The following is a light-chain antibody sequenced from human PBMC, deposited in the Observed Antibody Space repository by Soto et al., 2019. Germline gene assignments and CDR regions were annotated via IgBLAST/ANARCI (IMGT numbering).Light chain of an antibody. CDR2: DAS. CDR1: QSISSY. J-gene: IGKJ1*01. Sequence: DIPMPQLPPSLSGSVGDRVTITWRASQSISSYLNWYQQKPGKAPKLLVYDASTLQSGVASRFSGSGSGTEFTLIISGLQPDDSATYYCQQYTNTNNPWMLGQGTKVDIK. V-gene: IGKV1-5*01. CDR3: QQYTNTNNPWM.